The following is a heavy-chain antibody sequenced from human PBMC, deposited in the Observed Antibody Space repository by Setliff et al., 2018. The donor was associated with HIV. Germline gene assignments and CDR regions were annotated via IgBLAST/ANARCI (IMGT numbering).Heavy chain of an antibody. CDR3: ARDRTHSKVPRPYYYMDV. D-gene: IGHD6-13*01. V-gene: IGHV4-4*07. CDR1: GGSISSYY. J-gene: IGHJ6*03. Sequence: SETLSLTCTVSGGSISSYYWSWIRQPAGKGLEWIGRIYTSGSTNYNPSLKSRVTMSVDTSKSQFSLKLSSVTAADTAVYYCARDRTHSKVPRPYYYMDVWGKGTTVTVSS. CDR2: IYTSGST.